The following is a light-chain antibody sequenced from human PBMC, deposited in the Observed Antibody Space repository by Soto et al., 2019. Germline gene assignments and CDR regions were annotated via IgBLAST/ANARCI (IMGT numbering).Light chain of an antibody. CDR2: GAS. V-gene: IGKV3-15*01. CDR3: QQYNNWPLTWT. Sequence: ERVMTQSPATLSVSPGERATLSCRASQSVSSNLAWYQQKPGQAPRLLIYGASTRATGIPARFSGSGSGTEFTLTISSLQSEDFAVYYCQQYNNWPLTWTFGQGTKVDIK. J-gene: IGKJ1*01. CDR1: QSVSSN.